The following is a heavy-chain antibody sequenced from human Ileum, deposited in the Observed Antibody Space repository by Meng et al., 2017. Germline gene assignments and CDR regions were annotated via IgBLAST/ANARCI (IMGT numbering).Heavy chain of an antibody. J-gene: IGHJ4*02. CDR3: ARGGHDSSGYYSFDY. CDR2: INHSGST. V-gene: IGHV4-34*01. D-gene: IGHD3-22*01. Sequence: SGPGLAEPSGTLSLTCAVSGGSFSGYYWSWIRQPPGKGLEWIGEINHSGSTNYNPSLKSRVTISVDTSKNQFSLKLSSVTAADTAVYYCARGGHDSSGYYSFDYWGQGTLVTVSS. CDR1: GGSFSGYY.